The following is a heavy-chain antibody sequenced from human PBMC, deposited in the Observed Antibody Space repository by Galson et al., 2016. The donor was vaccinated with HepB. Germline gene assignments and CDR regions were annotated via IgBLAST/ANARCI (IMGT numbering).Heavy chain of an antibody. Sequence: SLRLSCAASGFTVAANYMTWVRQAPGKGLEWVSLIFTGGSTYYADSVRGRFTISRDNSRNTVYLQMDALRAEDTAIYYCAKDVTLCLGSGWYGAAFDIWGRGTMVTVSS. CDR1: GFTVAANY. CDR2: IFTGGST. V-gene: IGHV3-53*01. D-gene: IGHD6-19*01. J-gene: IGHJ3*02. CDR3: AKDVTLCLGSGWYGAAFDI.